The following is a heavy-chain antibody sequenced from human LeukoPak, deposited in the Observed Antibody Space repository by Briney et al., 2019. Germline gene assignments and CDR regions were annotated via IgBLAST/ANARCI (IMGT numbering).Heavy chain of an antibody. CDR3: ARVAPEAASLDY. Sequence: PSETLSLTCTVSGGSISSYYWSWIRQPPGKGLEWIGYIYYSGSTNYNPSLKSRVTISVDTSKNQFSLKLSSVTAADTAVYYRARVAPEAASLDYWGQGTLVTVSS. J-gene: IGHJ4*02. CDR2: IYYSGST. CDR1: GGSISSYY. D-gene: IGHD6-13*01. V-gene: IGHV4-59*01.